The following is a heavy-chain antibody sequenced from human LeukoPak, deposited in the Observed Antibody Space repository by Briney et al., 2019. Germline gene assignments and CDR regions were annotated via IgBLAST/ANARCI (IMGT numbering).Heavy chain of an antibody. CDR1: GFTFDDYA. Sequence: PGRSLRLSCAASGFTFDDYAMHWVRQAPGKGLEWVSGISWNSGSIGYADSVKGRFTISRDNSKNTLYLQMNSLRAEDTAVYYCAKDPPTYCSSTSCYTRVMDVWGQGTAVTVSS. J-gene: IGHJ6*02. D-gene: IGHD2-2*02. V-gene: IGHV3-9*01. CDR2: ISWNSGSI. CDR3: AKDPPTYCSSTSCYTRVMDV.